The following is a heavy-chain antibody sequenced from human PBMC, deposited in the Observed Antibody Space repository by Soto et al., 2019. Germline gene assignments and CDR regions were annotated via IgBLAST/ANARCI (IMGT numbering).Heavy chain of an antibody. J-gene: IGHJ4*02. Sequence: GVSLRLSCAASGFTFSKYGMHWVRQAPGKGLEWVALIWNDGIRKVYVDSVKGRFTISRDNSKNTLDLQMNNLRDEDTAVYYCARDDDNDANALDYWGPGXLVTVYS. V-gene: IGHV3-33*01. CDR3: ARDDDNDANALDY. CDR1: GFTFSKYG. CDR2: IWNDGIRK.